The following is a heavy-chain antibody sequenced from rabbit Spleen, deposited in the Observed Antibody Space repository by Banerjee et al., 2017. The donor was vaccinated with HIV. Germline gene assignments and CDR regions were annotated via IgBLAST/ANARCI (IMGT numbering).Heavy chain of an antibody. D-gene: IGHD1-1*01. CDR1: GIDFSSGYY. CDR3: ARDSSSSFSSYGMDL. CDR2: IGAGNSGSI. Sequence: QSLEESGGDLVKPGASLTLTCKASGIDFSSGYYMCWVRQAPGKGLEWIACIGAGNSGSIYYASWAKGRFTISKTSSTTVTLQATSLTVADTATYFCARDSSSSFSSYGMDLWGPGTLVTVS. J-gene: IGHJ6*01. V-gene: IGHV1S40*01.